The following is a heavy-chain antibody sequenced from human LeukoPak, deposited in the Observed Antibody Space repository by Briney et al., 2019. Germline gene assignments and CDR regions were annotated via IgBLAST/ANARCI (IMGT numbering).Heavy chain of an antibody. CDR2: IDTSGST. D-gene: IGHD1-26*01. V-gene: IGHV4-61*02. Sequence: SETLSLTCTVSGGSISSGSYYWSWTRQPAGKGLEWIGRIDTSGSTNYNPSLKSRVTMSADTSKKQFSLKLRSVTAADTAVYYCAKEVVGPWGQGTLVTVSS. CDR1: GGSISSGSYY. J-gene: IGHJ5*02. CDR3: AKEVVGP.